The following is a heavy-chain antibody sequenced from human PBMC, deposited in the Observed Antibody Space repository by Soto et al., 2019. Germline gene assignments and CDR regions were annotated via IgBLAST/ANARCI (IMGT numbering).Heavy chain of an antibody. CDR3: AREVLSGYGDYEGHY. CDR1: GSTFSSYA. D-gene: IGHD4-17*01. Sequence: QVQLVQAGAEVKKPGSSVKVSCKASGSTFSSYAISWVRQAPGQGLEWMGGIIPIFGTANYAQKFQGRVAITADESTSTAYMELSSLRSEDTAVYYCAREVLSGYGDYEGHYWGQGTLVTVSS. V-gene: IGHV1-69*01. CDR2: IIPIFGTA. J-gene: IGHJ4*02.